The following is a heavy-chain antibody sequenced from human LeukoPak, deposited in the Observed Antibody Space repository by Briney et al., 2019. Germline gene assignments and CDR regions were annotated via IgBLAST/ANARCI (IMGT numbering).Heavy chain of an antibody. D-gene: IGHD3-3*01. CDR1: GYTFTSYG. Sequence: ASVKVSCKASGYTFTSYGISWVRQAPGQGLEWMGWINPNSGGTNYAQKFQGRVTMTRDTSISTAYMELSRLRSDDTAVYYCAATTGTSGYYTKYYYYYGMDVWGQGTTVTVSS. V-gene: IGHV1-2*02. J-gene: IGHJ6*02. CDR2: INPNSGGT. CDR3: AATTGTSGYYTKYYYYYGMDV.